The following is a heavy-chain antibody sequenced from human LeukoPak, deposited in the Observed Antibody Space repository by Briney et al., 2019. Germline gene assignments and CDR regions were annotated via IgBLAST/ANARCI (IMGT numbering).Heavy chain of an antibody. CDR1: GFTFSDYY. CDR2: ISSSGSTI. CDR3: ARGSQVGAAGLYYYGMDV. D-gene: IGHD1-26*01. Sequence: PGGSLRLSCAASGFTFSDYYMSWIRQAPGKGLEWVSYISSSGSTIYYADSVKGRFTISRDNAKNSLYLQMNSLRAEDTAVYYCARGSQVGAAGLYYYGMDVWGQGTTVTVSS. V-gene: IGHV3-11*01. J-gene: IGHJ6*02.